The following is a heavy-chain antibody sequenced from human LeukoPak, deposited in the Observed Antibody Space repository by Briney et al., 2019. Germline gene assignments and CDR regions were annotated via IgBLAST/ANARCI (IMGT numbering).Heavy chain of an antibody. CDR2: ISHDGSNK. J-gene: IGHJ4*02. V-gene: IGHV3-30-3*01. Sequence: GGSLRLSCAASGFTFSSYAMHWVRQAPGKGLAWVAVISHDGSNKYYADSVKGRFTISRDNSENTLYLQMNSLRSEDTAVYYCARIGFGYSFGQGFDYWGQGTLVSVSS. CDR3: ARIGFGYSFGQGFDY. CDR1: GFTFSSYA. D-gene: IGHD5-18*01.